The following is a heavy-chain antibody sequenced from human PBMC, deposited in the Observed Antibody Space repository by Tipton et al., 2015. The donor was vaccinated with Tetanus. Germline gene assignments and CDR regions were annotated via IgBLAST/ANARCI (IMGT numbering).Heavy chain of an antibody. CDR3: ARGRGLGPHEYFEH. J-gene: IGHJ5*02. CDR1: GYTFTHYG. D-gene: IGHD3/OR15-3a*01. CDR2: ISPFNENV. Sequence: QMQLVQSGAEVKKPGASVKVSCKASGYTFTHYGVNWVRQAPGQGLEWMGWISPFNENVNYAEKFRGRLTMTTDRSTGTVSMDLRGLKSDDTAIYYCARGRGLGPHEYFEHWGQGTLVTVSS. V-gene: IGHV1-18*01.